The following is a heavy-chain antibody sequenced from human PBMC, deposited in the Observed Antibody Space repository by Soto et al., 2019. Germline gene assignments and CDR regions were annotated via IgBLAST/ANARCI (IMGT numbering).Heavy chain of an antibody. CDR3: ATMGHCSNGVCSYYYYGMDV. J-gene: IGHJ6*02. V-gene: IGHV3-15*07. Sequence: EVQLVESGGGLVKPGGSLRLSCGASGFTFSHAWMNWVRQAPGKGLEWVGRIKSKIDGGTSDYAAPVKGRFSISRDDSIVTLFLQMNSLKTADTAVYFCATMGHCSNGVCSYYYYGMDVWGLGTTVTVPS. D-gene: IGHD2-8*01. CDR1: GFTFSHAW. CDR2: IKSKIDGGTS.